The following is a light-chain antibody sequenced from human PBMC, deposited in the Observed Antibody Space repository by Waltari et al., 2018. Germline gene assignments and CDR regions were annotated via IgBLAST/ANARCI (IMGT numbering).Light chain of an antibody. CDR1: SLRTYS. CDR2: GKN. CDR3: HSRDSSGNVL. V-gene: IGLV3-19*01. J-gene: IGLJ2*01. Sequence: SSELTQDPAVSVALGQTVRITCQGASLRTYSVSWFHQKPGQAPALVIYGKNNRPSGIPDRFSACSSGSTASLTIMGAQAEDEADYYCHSRDSSGNVLIGGGTKLTVV.